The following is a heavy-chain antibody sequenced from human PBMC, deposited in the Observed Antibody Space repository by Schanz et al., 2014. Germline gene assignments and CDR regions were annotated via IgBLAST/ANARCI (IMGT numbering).Heavy chain of an antibody. V-gene: IGHV3-30-3*01. CDR2: ITTAGTKM. CDR3: LAPDYGMDV. J-gene: IGHJ6*02. Sequence: QVQLVESGGGVVQPGKSLRLSCAASGFTFSSYSMHWVRQAPGKGLEWVAAITTAGTKMYYADSVRGRFTVSRDNSKNTLYLQMNTLRAEDTAVYYCLAPDYGMDVWGQGTTVTVSS. CDR1: GFTFSSYS.